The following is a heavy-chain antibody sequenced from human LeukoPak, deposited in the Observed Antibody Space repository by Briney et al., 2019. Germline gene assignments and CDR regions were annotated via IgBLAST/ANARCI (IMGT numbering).Heavy chain of an antibody. J-gene: IGHJ6*03. V-gene: IGHV4-61*09. CDR3: ARVYTVMGATTVDHYHYYMDV. D-gene: IGHD5-18*01. CDR1: GGSFRSGSYY. CDR2: IYTRGTT. Sequence: SQTLSLTCTVSGGSFRSGSYYWSWIRQPAGKGLEWIGHIYTRGTTNYNPSVKSRVTVSLDTSKNQISLKLSSVTAADTAIYYCARVYTVMGATTVDHYHYYMDVWGKGTTVTVSS.